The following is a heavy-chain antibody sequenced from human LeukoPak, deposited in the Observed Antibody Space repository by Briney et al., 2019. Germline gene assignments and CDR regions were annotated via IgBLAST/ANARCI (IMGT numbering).Heavy chain of an antibody. CDR2: IIPIFGTA. CDR1: GGISSTNA. CDR3: SSRVVGGNSAIEY. D-gene: IGHD4-23*01. J-gene: IGHJ4*02. V-gene: IGHV1-69*06. Sequence: SVKVSCKASGGISSTNAISWVRQAPGQGLEWMGRIIPIFGTANYAQKFQGRVSIIADTSTSTAYMELNNLRSEDTAVYYCSSRVVGGNSAIEYWGQGTLVTVSS.